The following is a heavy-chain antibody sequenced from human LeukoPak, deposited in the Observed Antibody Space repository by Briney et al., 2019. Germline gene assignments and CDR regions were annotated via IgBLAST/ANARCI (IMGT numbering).Heavy chain of an antibody. CDR1: GGTFSSYA. V-gene: IGHV1-69*04. Sequence: GASVKVSCKASGGTFSSYAISWVRQAPGQGLEWMGRIIPILGIANYAQKFQGRVMITADKSTSTAYMELSSLRSEDTAVYYCARFPGVEMATKKDAFDIWGQGTMVTVSS. D-gene: IGHD5-24*01. CDR2: IIPILGIA. J-gene: IGHJ3*02. CDR3: ARFPGVEMATKKDAFDI.